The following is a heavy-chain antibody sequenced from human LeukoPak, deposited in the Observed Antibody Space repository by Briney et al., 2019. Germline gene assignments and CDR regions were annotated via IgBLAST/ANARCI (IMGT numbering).Heavy chain of an antibody. D-gene: IGHD2-15*01. CDR2: VSNDGSTK. CDR1: GFTFRYYA. Sequence: GGSLRLSCAASGFTFRYYAMHWVRQAPGKGLEWVAVVSNDGSTKLYADSVKGRFTISRDSSKNTVSLQMDTLRADDTALYFCARQRRDCNGDTCYSGHDYWGQGTLVTVSS. J-gene: IGHJ4*02. CDR3: ARQRRDCNGDTCYSGHDY. V-gene: IGHV3-30*04.